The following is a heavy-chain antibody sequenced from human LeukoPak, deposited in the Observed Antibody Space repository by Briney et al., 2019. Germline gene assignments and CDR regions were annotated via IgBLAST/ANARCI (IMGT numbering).Heavy chain of an antibody. D-gene: IGHD3-3*01. CDR1: GGTFSSYA. Sequence: GASVKVSCKASGGTFSSYAISWVRQAPGQGLEWMGRIIPILGIANYAQKFQGRVTITADKSTNTAYMELSSLRSEDTAVYYCARTVPTDLFGVVINYYYYGIDVWGQGTTVTVSS. CDR2: IIPILGIA. CDR3: ARTVPTDLFGVVINYYYYGIDV. J-gene: IGHJ6*02. V-gene: IGHV1-69*04.